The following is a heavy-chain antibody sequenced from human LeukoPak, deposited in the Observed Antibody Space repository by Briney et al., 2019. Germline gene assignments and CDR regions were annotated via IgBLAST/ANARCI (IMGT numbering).Heavy chain of an antibody. CDR2: INPNSGGT. CDR1: GYTFTGYY. CDR3: ARVYNIADHFDY. D-gene: IGHD6-13*01. V-gene: IGHV1-2*02. J-gene: IGHJ4*02. Sequence: ASVKVSCKASGYTFTGYYMHWVRQAPGQGLKWMGWINPNSGGTNYAQKFQGRVTMTRDTSISTAYMELSRLRSDDTAVYYCARVYNIADHFDYWGQGTLVTVSS.